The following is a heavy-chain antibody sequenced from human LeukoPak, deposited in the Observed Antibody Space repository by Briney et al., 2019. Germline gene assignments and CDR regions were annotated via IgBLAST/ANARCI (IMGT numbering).Heavy chain of an antibody. CDR1: GYTFTSYG. J-gene: IGHJ4*02. CDR3: ARDGQGYFDY. Sequence: GASVKVSCKASGYTFTSYGISWVRQAPGQGVEWMGIINPSGGSTSYAQKFQGRVTMTRDTSTSTVYMELSSLRSEDTAVYYCARDGQGYFDYWGQGTLVTVSS. CDR2: INPSGGST. V-gene: IGHV1-46*01.